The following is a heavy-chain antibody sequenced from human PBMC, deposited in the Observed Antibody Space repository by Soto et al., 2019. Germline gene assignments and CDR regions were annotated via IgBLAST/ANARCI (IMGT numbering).Heavy chain of an antibody. CDR2: ISPYSGNT. Sequence: GASVKVSCKASGYIFVNYGIAWVRQAPGQGLEWMGWISPYSGNTHYASKVQGRLTMTTDTSTSTAYMELRSLTSDDTAMYFCARGPLVVLNYFESWGQGTLVTVSS. CDR1: GYIFVNYG. V-gene: IGHV1-18*01. J-gene: IGHJ4*02. CDR3: ARGPLVVLNYFES.